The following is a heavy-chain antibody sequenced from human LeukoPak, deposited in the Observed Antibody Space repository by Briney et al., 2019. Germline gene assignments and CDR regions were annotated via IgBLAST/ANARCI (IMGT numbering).Heavy chain of an antibody. CDR3: ARDRIPIWFSSLAGYFDY. CDR1: GYTFTSYY. Sequence: ASVKVSCKASGYTFTSYYMHWVRHAPGQGLEWRGIINPSGVSTSYAQKFQGRGNMTTDMSTSTGCMELSRLRSEDTAGYYCARDRIPIWFSSLAGYFDYWRQGTMVTVSS. V-gene: IGHV1-46*01. J-gene: IGHJ4*02. D-gene: IGHD3-10*01. CDR2: INPSGVST.